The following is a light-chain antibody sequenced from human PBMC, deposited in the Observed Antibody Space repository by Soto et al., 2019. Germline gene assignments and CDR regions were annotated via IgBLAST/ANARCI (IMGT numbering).Light chain of an antibody. CDR3: QQSYSTPVYT. J-gene: IGKJ2*01. V-gene: IGKV1-39*01. CDR2: AAS. Sequence: DIQMTQSPSSLSASVGDRVTITCRASQSISSYLNWYQQKPGKAPKLLIYAASSLQSGVPSRFSGSGSRTDFTLTISSLQPEDFATYYCQQSYSTPVYTFGQGTKVDIK. CDR1: QSISSY.